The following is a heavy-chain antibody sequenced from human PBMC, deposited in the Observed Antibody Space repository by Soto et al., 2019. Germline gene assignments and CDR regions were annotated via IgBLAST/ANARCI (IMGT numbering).Heavy chain of an antibody. CDR2: ICCSGST. Sequence: PSETLSLTCTVSDGSISIGDYYWSWIRQLPGKGLEWVGYICCSGSTYHNPSLKSRLTISIDTSKNQFSLKLSSVTAADTAVYFCARGPYGSPNFWAQGTLVTVSS. CDR3: ARGPYGSPNF. CDR1: DGSISIGDYY. J-gene: IGHJ4*02. V-gene: IGHV4-31*03. D-gene: IGHD3-10*01.